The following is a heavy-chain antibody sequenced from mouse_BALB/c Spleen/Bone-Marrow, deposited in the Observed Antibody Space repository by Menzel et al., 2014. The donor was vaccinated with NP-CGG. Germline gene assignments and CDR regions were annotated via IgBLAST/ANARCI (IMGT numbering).Heavy chain of an antibody. CDR2: IDPAIFT. CDR3: SSDRYGWYFDV. V-gene: IGHV14-3*02. D-gene: IGHD2-14*01. J-gene: IGHJ1*01. CDR1: GFNIKDTY. Sequence: EVQLVESGAELVKPGASVKLSCTASGFNIKDTYLHWVKQRPEQGLDWIGRIDPAIFTKYDPKFQGKATMTADTSSNTAYLPLGSLTSEDTAVYYCSSDRYGWYFDVWGAGTTVTVSS.